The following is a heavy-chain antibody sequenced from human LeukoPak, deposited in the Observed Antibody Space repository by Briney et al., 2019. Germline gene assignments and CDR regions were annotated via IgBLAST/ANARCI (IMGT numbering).Heavy chain of an antibody. CDR1: GGSISSYY. V-gene: IGHV4-59*08. J-gene: IGHJ5*02. Sequence: SETLSLTCTVSGGSISSYYRSWIRQPPGKGLEWIGYIYYSGSTNYNPSLKSRVTISVDTSKNQFSLKLSSVTAADTAVYYCAGPLAWGQGTLVTVSS. CDR2: IYYSGST. D-gene: IGHD1-1*01. CDR3: AGPLA.